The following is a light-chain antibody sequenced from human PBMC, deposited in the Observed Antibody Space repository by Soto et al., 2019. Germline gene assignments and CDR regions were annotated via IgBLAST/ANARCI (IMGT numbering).Light chain of an antibody. CDR2: GAS. CDR3: QQYNKWPIT. Sequence: DIILTQSQATLCLCSGAGAPISGIASQTVSSNYLAWCQQRPGQAPRLLIYGASTRAAGIPDRFSGSGSGTDFTLTITRLEPEDSAFYYCQQYNKWPITFGQGTRLEI. J-gene: IGKJ5*01. CDR1: QTVSSNY. V-gene: IGKV3D-20*02.